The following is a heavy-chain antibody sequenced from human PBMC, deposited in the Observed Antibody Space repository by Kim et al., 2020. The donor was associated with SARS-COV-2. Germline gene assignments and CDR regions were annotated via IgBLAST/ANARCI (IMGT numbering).Heavy chain of an antibody. CDR3: ARRVVIHWYFDL. Sequence: SETLSLTCTVSGGSISSSSYYWGWIRQPPGKGLEGIGSIYYSGSTYYNPSLKSRVTISVDTSKNQFSLKLSSVTAADTAVYYCARRVVIHWYFDLWGRGTLVTVSS. CDR2: IYYSGST. J-gene: IGHJ2*01. D-gene: IGHD3-22*01. V-gene: IGHV4-39*01. CDR1: GGSISSSSYY.